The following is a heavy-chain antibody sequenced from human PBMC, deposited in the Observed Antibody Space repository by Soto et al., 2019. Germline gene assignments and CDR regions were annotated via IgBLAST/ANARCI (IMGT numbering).Heavy chain of an antibody. J-gene: IGHJ3*02. Sequence: SGPTLVNPTQTLTLTCTFSGFSLSTSGVAVGWIRQPPGKALEWLALIHWNDDKHYSPSLKSRLTVTKDTSKDQVLLTMTNMDPVDTATYFFAHGPGRIAVPGTRAFDIWGQGAMVTVSS. D-gene: IGHD6-19*01. V-gene: IGHV2-5*01. CDR1: GFSLSTSGVA. CDR3: AHGPGRIAVPGTRAFDI. CDR2: IHWNDDK.